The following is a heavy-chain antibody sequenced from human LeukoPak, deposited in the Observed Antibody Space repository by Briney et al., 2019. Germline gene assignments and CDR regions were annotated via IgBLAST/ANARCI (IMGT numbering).Heavy chain of an antibody. CDR1: GGTFGSYA. D-gene: IGHD2-2*02. V-gene: IGHV1-69*13. Sequence: ASVKVSCKASGGTFGSYAISWVRQAPGQGLEWMGGIIPIFGTANYAQKFQGRVTITADESTSTAYMELSSLRSEDTAVYYCASRCGSTSCYTGFQHWGQGTLVTVSS. CDR3: ASRCGSTSCYTGFQH. J-gene: IGHJ1*01. CDR2: IIPIFGTA.